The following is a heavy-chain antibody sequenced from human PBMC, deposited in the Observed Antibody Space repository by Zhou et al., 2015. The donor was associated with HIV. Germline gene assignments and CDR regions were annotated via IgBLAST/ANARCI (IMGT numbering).Heavy chain of an antibody. CDR2: VRRRAYGGTT. Sequence: EVQLVESGGGLVQPGRSLRLSCTSSGFTFGDYAMSWFRQAPGKGLEWVGFVRRRAYGGTTEYAASVKGRFTISRDDSKNTLYLQMNSLKAEDTAVYYCTTGRNYFDYWGQGTLVTVSS. V-gene: IGHV3-49*03. J-gene: IGHJ4*02. CDR3: TTGRNYFDY. CDR1: GFTFGDYA.